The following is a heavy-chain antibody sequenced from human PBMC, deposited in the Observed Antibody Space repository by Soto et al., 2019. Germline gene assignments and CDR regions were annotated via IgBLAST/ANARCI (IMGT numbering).Heavy chain of an antibody. Sequence: SGPTLVNPTETLTLTCTVSGFSLSNARMGVSWIRQPPGKALEWLAHIFSNDEKSYSTSLKSRLTISKDTSKSQVVLTMTNMDPVDTATYYCARIQRWSYYDILTGPAPNYYYYYGMDVWGQGTTVTVSS. CDR3: ARIQRWSYYDILTGPAPNYYYYYGMDV. D-gene: IGHD3-9*01. CDR1: GFSLSNARMG. V-gene: IGHV2-26*01. J-gene: IGHJ6*02. CDR2: IFSNDEK.